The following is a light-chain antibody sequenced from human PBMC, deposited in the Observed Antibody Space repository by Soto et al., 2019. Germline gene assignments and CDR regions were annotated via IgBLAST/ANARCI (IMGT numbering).Light chain of an antibody. Sequence: VLTQPASVSGSPGQSITISCTGTSSDVGGYNYVSWYQQHPGKAPKLMIYEVSNRPSGVSNRFSGSKSGNTASQTISGLQAEDEADYYCSSYTSSTFYVFGTGTKVTVL. CDR3: SSYTSSTFYV. V-gene: IGLV2-14*01. CDR2: EVS. CDR1: SSDVGGYNY. J-gene: IGLJ1*01.